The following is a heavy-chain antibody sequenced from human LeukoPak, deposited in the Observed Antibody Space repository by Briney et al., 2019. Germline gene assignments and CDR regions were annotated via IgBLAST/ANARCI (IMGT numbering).Heavy chain of an antibody. CDR3: ASNLVVAGVDY. J-gene: IGHJ4*02. Sequence: PGGSLRLSCAASGFTFSTYWMSWVRQAPGKGLEWVASIKRDGSEKYYVDSVKGRFTISRDNTKNSLFLQMNSLRAEDTAVYYCASNLVVAGVDYWGQGTLVTVSA. D-gene: IGHD3-22*01. CDR2: IKRDGSEK. CDR1: GFTFSTYW. V-gene: IGHV3-7*03.